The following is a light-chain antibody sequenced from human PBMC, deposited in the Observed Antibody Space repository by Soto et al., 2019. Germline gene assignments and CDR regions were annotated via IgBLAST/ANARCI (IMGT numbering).Light chain of an antibody. Sequence: EIVLTQSPGTLSLSPGDRATLSCRASQSVSSNYLAWYQQKPGQAPRLLIYGASSRATGVPDRFTGSGSGTDFTLTISRLDPEDFVMYYCQHYGDSPRRFGQGTKVEI. V-gene: IGKV3-20*01. CDR2: GAS. CDR1: QSVSSNY. CDR3: QHYGDSPRR. J-gene: IGKJ1*01.